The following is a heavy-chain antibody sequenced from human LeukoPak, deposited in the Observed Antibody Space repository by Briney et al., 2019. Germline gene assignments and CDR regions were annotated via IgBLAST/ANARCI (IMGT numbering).Heavy chain of an antibody. Sequence: GPLRPSCVATGLSFSAYGLPWVRRAPGKGLDGVAGLSSDGSNKYYEDSLQGRFLVSTDNSKSTLHLEMNSLRVDDTALYHCAKETYPHVTIVATIEDYYYGLDVWGQGTTVIVSS. D-gene: IGHD5-12*01. CDR2: LSSDGSNK. CDR3: AKETYPHVTIVATIEDYYYGLDV. CDR1: GLSFSAYG. J-gene: IGHJ6*02. V-gene: IGHV3-30*18.